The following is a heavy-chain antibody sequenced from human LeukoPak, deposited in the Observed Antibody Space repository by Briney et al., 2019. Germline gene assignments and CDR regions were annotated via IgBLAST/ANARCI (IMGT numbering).Heavy chain of an antibody. V-gene: IGHV3-73*01. Sequence: GGSLKLSCAASGFTFSGSAMHWVRQASGKGLEWVGRIRSKANSYATAYAASVKGRSTISRDDSKNTAYLQMNSLKTEDTAVYYCTALVVVVAVIDYWGQGTLVTVSS. CDR2: IRSKANSYAT. J-gene: IGHJ4*02. CDR1: GFTFSGSA. D-gene: IGHD2-15*01. CDR3: TALVVVVAVIDY.